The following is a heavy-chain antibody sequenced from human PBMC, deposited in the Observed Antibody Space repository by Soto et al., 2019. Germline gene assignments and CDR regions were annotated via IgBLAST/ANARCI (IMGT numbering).Heavy chain of an antibody. CDR2: IYYSGST. V-gene: IGHV4-59*01. Sequence: PSETLSLTCTVSGGSISSYYWSWIRQPPGKGLEWIGYIYYSGSTNYNPSLKSRVTISVDTSKNQFSLKLSSVTAADTAVYYCASAPHYYDSSGYSDRPDAFDIWGQGTTVTVSS. J-gene: IGHJ3*02. D-gene: IGHD3-22*01. CDR3: ASAPHYYDSSGYSDRPDAFDI. CDR1: GGSISSYY.